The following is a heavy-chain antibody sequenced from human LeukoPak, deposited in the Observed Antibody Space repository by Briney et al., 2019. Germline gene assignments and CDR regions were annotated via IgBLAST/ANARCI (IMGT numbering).Heavy chain of an antibody. V-gene: IGHV3-23*01. J-gene: IGHJ4*02. D-gene: IGHD6-13*01. CDR3: AKLSAGSSRWVDY. Sequence: GGSLRLSCAASKFTFSTYAMTWVRQAPGKGLEWVSAISSSGNTTYYADSVKGRFTISRDNSKNTLYLQMISLRAEDTAVYYCAKLSAGSSRWVDYWGQGSLVTVSS. CDR2: ISSSGNTT. CDR1: KFTFSTYA.